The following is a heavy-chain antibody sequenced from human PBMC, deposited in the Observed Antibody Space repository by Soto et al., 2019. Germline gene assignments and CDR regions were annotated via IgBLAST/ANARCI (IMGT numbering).Heavy chain of an antibody. CDR2: INTDGSST. CDR3: ARYCSSTSCYALDAFDI. V-gene: IGHV3-74*01. Sequence: GGSLRLSCAASGFTFSYHWMHWVRQAPGKGLEWVSRINTDGSSTSFADSVQGRFTISRDNAKNTLHLQMNSLRAEDTAVYYCARYCSSTSCYALDAFDIWGQGTMVTVSS. CDR1: GFTFSYHW. J-gene: IGHJ3*02. D-gene: IGHD2-2*01.